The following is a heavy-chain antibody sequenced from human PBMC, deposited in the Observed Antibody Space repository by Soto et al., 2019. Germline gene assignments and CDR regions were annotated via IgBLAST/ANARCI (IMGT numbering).Heavy chain of an antibody. Sequence: QVQLVESGGGVVQPGRSLRLSCAASGFTFSSYAMHWVRQAPGKGLEWVAVISYDGSNKYYADSVKGRFTISRDNSKNTLYLQMNSLRAEDTAVYYCARDRSRYYDFWSGYHDAFDIWGQGTMVTVSS. CDR2: ISYDGSNK. D-gene: IGHD3-3*01. CDR1: GFTFSSYA. CDR3: ARDRSRYYDFWSGYHDAFDI. J-gene: IGHJ3*02. V-gene: IGHV3-30-3*01.